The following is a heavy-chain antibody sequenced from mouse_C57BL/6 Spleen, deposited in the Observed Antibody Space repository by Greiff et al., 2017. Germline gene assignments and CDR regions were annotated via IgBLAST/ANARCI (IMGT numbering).Heavy chain of an antibody. CDR3: APYTAAQATGAMDY. Sequence: EVQLQQSVAELVRPGASVKLSCTASGFNIKNTYMHWVKQRPEQGLEWIGRIDPANGNTKYAPKFQGKATITADTSSNTAYLQLSSLTSEDTAIYYWAPYTAAQATGAMDYWGQGTSVTVSS. CDR1: GFNIKNTY. V-gene: IGHV14-3*01. D-gene: IGHD3-2*02. CDR2: IDPANGNT. J-gene: IGHJ4*01.